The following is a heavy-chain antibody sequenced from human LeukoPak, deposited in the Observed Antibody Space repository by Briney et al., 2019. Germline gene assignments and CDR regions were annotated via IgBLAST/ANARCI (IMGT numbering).Heavy chain of an antibody. CDR3: ARRPAFGYTGSYYFDY. Sequence: PSETLSLTCAVYGGSFSGYYWSWTRQPPGKGLEWIGEINHSGSTNYNPSLKSRVTISVDTSKNQFSLKLSSVTAADTAVYYCARRPAFGYTGSYYFDYWGQGTLVTVSS. D-gene: IGHD5-18*01. CDR2: INHSGST. CDR1: GGSFSGYY. V-gene: IGHV4-34*01. J-gene: IGHJ4*02.